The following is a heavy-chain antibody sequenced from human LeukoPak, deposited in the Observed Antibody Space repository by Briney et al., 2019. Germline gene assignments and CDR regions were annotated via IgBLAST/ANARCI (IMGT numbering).Heavy chain of an antibody. Sequence: PSETLSLTCTVSGYSIRSGFYWGWIRQPPGKGLEWIGNIYHSGITYSTPSLKSRVTISVDTSNNQFSLNLTSVTAADTAVYYCARAGSTTATPYNYYYMDAWGKGATVTISS. J-gene: IGHJ6*03. CDR3: ARAGSTTATPYNYYYMDA. D-gene: IGHD4-17*01. V-gene: IGHV4-38-2*02. CDR2: IYHSGIT. CDR1: GYSIRSGFY.